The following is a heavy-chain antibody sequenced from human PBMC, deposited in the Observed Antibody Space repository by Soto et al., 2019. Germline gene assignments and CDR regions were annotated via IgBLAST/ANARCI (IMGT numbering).Heavy chain of an antibody. J-gene: IGHJ6*02. CDR1: GGTFSSYA. D-gene: IGHD3-10*01. CDR3: ARDEYGVRGVIANYYYYGMDV. CDR2: IIPIFGTA. V-gene: IGHV1-69*13. Sequence: SVKVSCKASGGTFSSYAISWVRQAPGQGLEWMGGIIPIFGTANYAQKFQGRVTITADESTSTAYMELSSLRSEDTAVYYCARDEYGVRGVIANYYYYGMDVWGQGTTVTVSS.